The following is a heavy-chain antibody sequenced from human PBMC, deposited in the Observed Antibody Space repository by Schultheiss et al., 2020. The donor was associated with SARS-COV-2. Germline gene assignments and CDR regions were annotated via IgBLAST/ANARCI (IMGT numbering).Heavy chain of an antibody. V-gene: IGHV3-9*01. CDR3: ARVITPEYYFDY. CDR1: GFTFDDYA. D-gene: IGHD4-23*01. CDR2: ISWNSGSI. Sequence: SLKISCAASGFTFDDYAMHWVRQAPGKGLEWVSGISWNSGSIGYADSVKGRFTISRDNAKNSLYLQMNSLRAEDTAVYYCARVITPEYYFDYWGQGTLVTVSS. J-gene: IGHJ4*02.